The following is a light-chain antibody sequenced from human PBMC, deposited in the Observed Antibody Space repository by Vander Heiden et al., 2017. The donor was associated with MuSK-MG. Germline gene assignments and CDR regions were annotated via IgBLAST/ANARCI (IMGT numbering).Light chain of an antibody. J-gene: IGLJ2*01. CDR2: DVS. CDR3: SSYSSSSTLV. Sequence: QSALTQPASVSGSPGQSITISCTGTSSDVDGYNYVSWCQQHPGKAPKLIIYDVSNRPSGVSNRFSGSKSGNTASLTISGLQAEDEADYYCSSYSSSSTLVFGGGTKLTVL. V-gene: IGLV2-14*01. CDR1: SSDVDGYNY.